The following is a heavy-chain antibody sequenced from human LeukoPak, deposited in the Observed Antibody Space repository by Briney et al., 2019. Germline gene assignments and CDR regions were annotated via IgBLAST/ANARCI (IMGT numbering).Heavy chain of an antibody. CDR3: ARGVYGSGSYSYFDY. CDR2: ISSSSSYI. Sequence: GGSLRLSCAASGFTFSSYSMNWVRQAPGKGLEWVSSISSSSSYIYYADSVKGRFTISRDNAKNSLYLQMNSLRAEDTAVYYCARGVYGSGSYSYFDYWGQGTLVTVSS. J-gene: IGHJ4*02. D-gene: IGHD3-10*01. V-gene: IGHV3-21*01. CDR1: GFTFSSYS.